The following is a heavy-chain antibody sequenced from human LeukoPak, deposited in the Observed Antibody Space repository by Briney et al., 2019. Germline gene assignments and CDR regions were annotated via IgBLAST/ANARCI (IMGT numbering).Heavy chain of an antibody. D-gene: IGHD4-17*01. V-gene: IGHV4-34*12. CDR3: ARIYGDYGLDY. CDR1: GGSFSDYY. Sequence: SETLSLTCAVSGGSFSDYYWTWIRQSPGKGLEWIGEIIHTGNTNYNPSLKSRLTISVDVSKNQFSLKLSSVTAADTAVYYCARIYGDYGLDYWGQGTMVTVSS. J-gene: IGHJ4*02. CDR2: IIHTGNT.